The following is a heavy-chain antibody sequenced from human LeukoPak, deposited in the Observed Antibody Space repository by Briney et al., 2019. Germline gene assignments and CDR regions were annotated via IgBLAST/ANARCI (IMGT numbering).Heavy chain of an antibody. D-gene: IGHD1-26*01. CDR2: VNPDTGNT. J-gene: IGHJ3*02. Sequence: ASVKVSCKAAGYSFTTFHINWVRQAPGQGPECMGWVNPDTGNTGFAQKFQGRVTITQNSSVTTVYMELSSLTSEDTAVYYCAKALSSSWYSRIVGATHAFDIWGQGTMVTVSS. CDR3: AKALSSSWYSRIVGATHAFDI. CDR1: GYSFTTFH. V-gene: IGHV1-8*03.